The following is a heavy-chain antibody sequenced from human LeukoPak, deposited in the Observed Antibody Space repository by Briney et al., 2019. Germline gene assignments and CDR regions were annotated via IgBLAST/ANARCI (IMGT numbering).Heavy chain of an antibody. CDR3: AKRVSGSSWEHQTIDY. CDR1: GFTFSSYS. V-gene: IGHV3-23*01. D-gene: IGHD6-13*01. J-gene: IGHJ4*02. CDR2: ISNGGATR. Sequence: PGGPLRLSCAASGFTFSSYSMNWVRQAPGKGLEWVSAISNGGATRNYADSVKGRFTISRDNSQNTLYLQMNSLRADDTAVYYCAKRVSGSSWEHQTIDYWGQGTLVTVSS.